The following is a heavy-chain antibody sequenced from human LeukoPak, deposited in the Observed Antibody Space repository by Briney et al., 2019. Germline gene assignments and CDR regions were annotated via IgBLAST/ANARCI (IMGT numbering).Heavy chain of an antibody. CDR1: GYTFTNYG. D-gene: IGHD3-10*01. CDR3: AVSGSGHIDV. V-gene: IGHV1-18*01. J-gene: IGHJ6*02. Sequence: ASVKVSCKASGYTFTNYGISWVRQAPGQGLEWMGWISAYSSNTNYAHKLQGRVTMTTDTSTTTAYMELRSLRSDDTAVYYCAVSGSGHIDVWGQGTTVTVSS. CDR2: ISAYSSNT.